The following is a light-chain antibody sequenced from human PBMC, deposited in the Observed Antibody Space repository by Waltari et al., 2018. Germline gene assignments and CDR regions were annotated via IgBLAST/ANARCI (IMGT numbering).Light chain of an antibody. CDR2: GAS. V-gene: IGKV3-15*01. Sequence: EIVMTQSPATLSVSPGERATLSCRASQGVSSNLAWYQQKPGQAPRLLIYGASSRATGIPGRFSGSGSGIDFTLTISSLQSEDFAVYYCQQYNSWPPYTFGQGTKLQIK. CDR3: QQYNSWPPYT. J-gene: IGKJ2*01. CDR1: QGVSSN.